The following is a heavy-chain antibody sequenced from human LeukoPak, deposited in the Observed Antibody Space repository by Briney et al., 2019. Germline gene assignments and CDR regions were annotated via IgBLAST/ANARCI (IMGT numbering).Heavy chain of an antibody. J-gene: IGHJ4*02. Sequence: ASVKVSCKASGYTFTSYGISWVRQAPGQGLKWIGWVGTYDGKTNYAQEVQDRVTMTTDTSASTAYVELRSLTSDDTALYYCAKLMDNNYDGSAFDYWGQGTLVTVSS. CDR2: VGTYDGKT. CDR3: AKLMDNNYDGSAFDY. CDR1: GYTFTSYG. D-gene: IGHD3-22*01. V-gene: IGHV1-18*01.